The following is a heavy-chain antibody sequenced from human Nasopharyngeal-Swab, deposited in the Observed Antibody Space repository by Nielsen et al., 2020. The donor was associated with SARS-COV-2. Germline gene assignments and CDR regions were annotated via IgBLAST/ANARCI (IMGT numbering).Heavy chain of an antibody. CDR2: ISSSSSYI. Sequence: GESLKISCAASGFTFSSYRMNWVRQAPGKGLEWVSSISSSSSYIFYADSVKGRFTISRDNAKSSLYLQMNSLRAEDTAMYYCARDPPHFRPLYYFDYWGQGTLVTVSS. CDR1: GFTFSSYR. CDR3: ARDPPHFRPLYYFDY. J-gene: IGHJ4*02. V-gene: IGHV3-21*01.